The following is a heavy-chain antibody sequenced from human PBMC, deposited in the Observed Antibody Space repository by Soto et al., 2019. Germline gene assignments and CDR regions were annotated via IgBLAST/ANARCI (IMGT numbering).Heavy chain of an antibody. CDR3: ARHTPRYGSTSCYVQGVGGNYYYYYMDV. CDR1: GGSISSYY. CDR2: IYYSGST. Sequence: PSETLSLTCTVSGGSISSYYWSWIRQPPGKGLEWIGYIYYSGSTNYNPSLKSRVTISVDTSKNQFFLKLRSVTAADTAVYYCARHTPRYGSTSCYVQGVGGNYYYYYMDVWGKGTTVT. J-gene: IGHJ6*03. D-gene: IGHD2-2*01. V-gene: IGHV4-59*08.